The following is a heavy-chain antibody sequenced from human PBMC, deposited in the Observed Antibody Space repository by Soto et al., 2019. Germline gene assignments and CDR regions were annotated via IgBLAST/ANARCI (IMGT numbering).Heavy chain of an antibody. V-gene: IGHV1-3*01. Sequence: QVQLVQSGAEVKKPGASVKVSCKASGYTFTNYAMHWVRQAPGQRLEWMGWINAGNGNTKYSQKFQGRVTITRDTSASTAYMELRSMSSEDTAVYYCGRGSGLHWFDPWGQGTLVTVSS. D-gene: IGHD3-10*01. CDR1: GYTFTNYA. CDR3: GRGSGLHWFDP. J-gene: IGHJ5*02. CDR2: INAGNGNT.